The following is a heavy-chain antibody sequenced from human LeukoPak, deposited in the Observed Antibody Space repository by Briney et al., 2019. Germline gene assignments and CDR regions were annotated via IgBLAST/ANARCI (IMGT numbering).Heavy chain of an antibody. CDR2: IIYDGSSQ. J-gene: IGHJ4*02. D-gene: IGHD3-16*01. CDR1: GFPFSGHA. CDR3: AEVPHIWGLFDS. V-gene: IGHV3-30*01. Sequence: PGGSXXXXXXASGFPFSGHAXXXVRQAPGKGRXXXAVIIYDGSSQYYADSVKERFTVSRDNSKNNVYLQMTGLTPDDTAVYYCAEVPHIWGLFDSWGQGTLVTVSS.